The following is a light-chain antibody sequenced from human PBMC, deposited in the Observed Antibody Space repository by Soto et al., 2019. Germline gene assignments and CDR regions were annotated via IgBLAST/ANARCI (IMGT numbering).Light chain of an antibody. V-gene: IGLV1-40*01. Sequence: SVLTQPPSVSGAPGQRVTISCTGSSSNIGAGYDVHWYQQLPGTAPKLLIYGNSNRPSGVPDRFSGSKSGTSASLAIPGLQAEDEADYYCQSYASSLSGSEVFGTGTKVTVL. CDR1: SSNIGAGYD. CDR2: GNS. J-gene: IGLJ1*01. CDR3: QSYASSLSGSEV.